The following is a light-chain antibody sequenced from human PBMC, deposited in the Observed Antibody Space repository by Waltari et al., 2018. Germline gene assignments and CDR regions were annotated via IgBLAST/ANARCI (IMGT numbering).Light chain of an antibody. J-gene: IGLJ2*01. CDR1: RSNIGAGYD. CDR3: QSYDNYLRGSYIV. V-gene: IGLV1-40*01. Sequence: RSNIGAGYDVHWYQQLPGTAPRLLIYGDNNRPPGVPDRFPASKPGASASLAITGLQAEDEGDYYCQSYDNYLRGSYIVFGGGTKLTVL. CDR2: GDN.